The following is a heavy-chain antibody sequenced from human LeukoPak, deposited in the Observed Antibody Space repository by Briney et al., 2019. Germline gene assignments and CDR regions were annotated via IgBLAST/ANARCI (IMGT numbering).Heavy chain of an antibody. Sequence: PGGSLRLSCAASGFTFSNYNMNWVRQTPGKGLEWVSYMSPSGSTIYYTDSVKGRFTISRDNAKNSLYLQMNSLRAEDTAVYYCARDRMVRGVIIAGNAFDIWGQGTMVSVSS. V-gene: IGHV3-48*04. CDR3: ARDRMVRGVIIAGNAFDI. CDR1: GFTFSNYN. D-gene: IGHD3-10*01. CDR2: MSPSGSTI. J-gene: IGHJ3*02.